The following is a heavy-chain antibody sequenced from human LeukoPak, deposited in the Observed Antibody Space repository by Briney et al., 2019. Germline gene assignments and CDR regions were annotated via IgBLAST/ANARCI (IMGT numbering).Heavy chain of an antibody. Sequence: GGSLRLSCAASGFTFSSYAMSWVRQAPGKGLEWVSAISGSGGSTYYADSVKGRFTISRDNSKNTLYLQMNSLRAEDTAVYYCARDRSYYGSGSLYGMDVWGQGTTVTVSS. CDR2: ISGSGGST. D-gene: IGHD3-10*01. J-gene: IGHJ6*02. CDR3: ARDRSYYGSGSLYGMDV. CDR1: GFTFSSYA. V-gene: IGHV3-23*01.